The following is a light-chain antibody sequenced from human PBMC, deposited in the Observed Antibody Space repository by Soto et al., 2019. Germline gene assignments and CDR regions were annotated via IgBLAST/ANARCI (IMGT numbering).Light chain of an antibody. J-gene: IGKJ1*01. CDR2: GAS. CDR1: QSVSGNY. CDR3: QQYGRSPWT. V-gene: IGKV3-20*01. Sequence: EIVLTQSPGTLSLSPGERATLSCGASQSVSGNYLAWYQQKPGQAPRLLISGASSRATGIPDRFSGSGSGTDFRLTISRLEPEDFAVYYCQQYGRSPWTFGQGTKVEIK.